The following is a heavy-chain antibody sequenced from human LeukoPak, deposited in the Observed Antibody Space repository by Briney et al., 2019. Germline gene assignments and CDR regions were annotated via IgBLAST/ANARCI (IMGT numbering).Heavy chain of an antibody. CDR1: GDSISYFY. Sequence: SETLSLTCSVSGDSISYFYWSWIRQAAGKGLEWIGRISGSGSTDYNASLKSRVTMSVDTPKNQFSLKLTSVTAADTAVYYCARLYLPATRFDYWGQGTLVTVSS. CDR3: ARLYLPATRFDY. V-gene: IGHV4-4*07. J-gene: IGHJ4*02. CDR2: ISGSGST. D-gene: IGHD5-24*01.